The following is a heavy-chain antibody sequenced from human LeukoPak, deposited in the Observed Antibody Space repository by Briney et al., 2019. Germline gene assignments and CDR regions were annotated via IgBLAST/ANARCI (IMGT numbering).Heavy chain of an antibody. Sequence: ASVTVSCKASGYTFTGYYMHWVRQAPGQGLEWMGWINPNSGGTKYAQTFKGRVTMTRDTSISTAYMELSSLRSDDTAVYYCARDGDTYGYYYYGMDVWGQGTTVTVSS. V-gene: IGHV1-2*02. CDR1: GYTFTGYY. CDR3: ARDGDTYGYYYYGMDV. J-gene: IGHJ6*02. D-gene: IGHD5-18*01. CDR2: INPNSGGT.